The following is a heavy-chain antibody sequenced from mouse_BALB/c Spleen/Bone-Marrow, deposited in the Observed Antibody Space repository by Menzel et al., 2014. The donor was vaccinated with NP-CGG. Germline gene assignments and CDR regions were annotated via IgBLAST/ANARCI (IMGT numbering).Heavy chain of an antibody. CDR3: ARQGYDVAMDY. V-gene: IGHV5-12*02. CDR1: GFTFSDYY. CDR2: ISNGGGST. D-gene: IGHD2-14*01. Sequence: DVKLVESGGGLVQPGGSLKLSCATSGFTFSDYYMFWVRQTPAKRLEWVAYISNGGGSTYYPDTVKGRFTISRDNAKNTLYLQMSRLKSEDTAMYYCARQGYDVAMDYWGQGTSVAVSS. J-gene: IGHJ4*01.